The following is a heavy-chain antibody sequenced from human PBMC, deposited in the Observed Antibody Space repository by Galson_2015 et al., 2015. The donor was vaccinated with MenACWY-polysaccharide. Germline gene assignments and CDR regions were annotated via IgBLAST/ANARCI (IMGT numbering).Heavy chain of an antibody. J-gene: IGHJ4*02. CDR2: IHHRTGT. CDR1: GGSFSGHY. D-gene: IGHD6-19*01. V-gene: IGHV4-34*01. Sequence: SETLSLTCAVYGGSFSGHYWSRIRQSPGGGLEWVGEIHHRTGTDYNASLKSRVTISEDTSKNQFSLHLKSVTAADTAVYFCARGREKKQLPFDYWGPGILVTVSS. CDR3: ARGREKKQLPFDY.